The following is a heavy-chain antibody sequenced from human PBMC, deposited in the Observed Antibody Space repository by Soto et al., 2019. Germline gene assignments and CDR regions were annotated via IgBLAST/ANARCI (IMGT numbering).Heavy chain of an antibody. CDR3: ARAYFITMVRGVIITPFDY. D-gene: IGHD3-10*01. CDR2: ISSSSSYI. CDR1: GFTFSSYS. V-gene: IGHV3-21*01. Sequence: GGSLRLSCAASGFTFSSYSMNWVRQAPGKGLEWVSSISSSSSYIYYADSVKGRFTISRDNAKNSLYLQMNSLRAEDTAVYYCARAYFITMVRGVIITPFDYWGQGTLVTVSS. J-gene: IGHJ4*02.